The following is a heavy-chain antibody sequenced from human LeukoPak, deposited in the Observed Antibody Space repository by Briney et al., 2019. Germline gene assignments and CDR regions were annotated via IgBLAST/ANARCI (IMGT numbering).Heavy chain of an antibody. CDR1: GFTFSTCA. CDR2: ISASGGST. Sequence: GGSLRLSCAASGFTFSTCAMGWVRQAPGKGLGWVSAISASGGSTYYADSVKGRFTISRDNSENTMYLQISSLRAEDTAVYYCAKDGTWIQLWFDYWGQGTLVTVSS. V-gene: IGHV3-23*01. J-gene: IGHJ5*01. D-gene: IGHD5-18*01. CDR3: AKDGTWIQLWFDY.